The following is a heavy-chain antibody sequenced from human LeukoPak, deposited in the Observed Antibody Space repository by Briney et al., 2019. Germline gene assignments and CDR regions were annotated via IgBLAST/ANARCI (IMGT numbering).Heavy chain of an antibody. D-gene: IGHD1-26*01. Sequence: SETLSLTCAVYGGSFSGYYWSWIRQPPGKGLEWIGETNHSGSTNYNPSLKSRVTMSVDTSKNQFSLKLSSVTAADTAVYYCVRVGATTSWYFDLWGRGTLVTVSS. V-gene: IGHV4-34*01. CDR1: GGSFSGYY. CDR3: VRVGATTSWYFDL. CDR2: TNHSGST. J-gene: IGHJ2*01.